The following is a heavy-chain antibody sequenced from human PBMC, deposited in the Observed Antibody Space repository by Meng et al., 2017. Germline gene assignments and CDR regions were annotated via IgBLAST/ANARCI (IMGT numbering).Heavy chain of an antibody. D-gene: IGHD2-8*02. CDR2: TYYRSKWYN. V-gene: IGHV6-1*01. CDR3: ASRVVYAISSFDY. J-gene: IGHJ4*02. CDR1: GDSVSRNSAA. Sequence: HAPPKQSGPGLVTPSQTLSLTCAISGDSVSRNSAAWNWIRPSPSRGLEWLGRTYYRSKWYNDYAVSVKSRITINPDTSKNQFSLQLNSVTPEETAVYYCASRVVYAISSFDYWGQGTLVTVSS.